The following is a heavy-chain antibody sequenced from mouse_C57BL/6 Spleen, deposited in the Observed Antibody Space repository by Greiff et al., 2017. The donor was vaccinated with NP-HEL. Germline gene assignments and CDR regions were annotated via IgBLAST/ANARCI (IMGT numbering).Heavy chain of an antibody. D-gene: IGHD1-1*01. Sequence: QVQLQQSGAELVKPGASVKISCKASGYAFSSYWMNWVQQRPGKGLEWIGQIYPGDGDTNYNGKFKGKATLTADKSSSTAYMQLSSLTSEDSAVYFCARHGSSPLGYWGQGTSVTVSS. CDR3: ARHGSSPLGY. J-gene: IGHJ4*01. CDR1: GYAFSSYW. V-gene: IGHV1-80*01. CDR2: IYPGDGDT.